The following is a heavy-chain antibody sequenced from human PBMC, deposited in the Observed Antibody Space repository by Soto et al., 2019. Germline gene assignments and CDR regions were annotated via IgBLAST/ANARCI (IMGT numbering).Heavy chain of an antibody. D-gene: IGHD6-19*01. V-gene: IGHV3-53*04. CDR2: IFTGGST. Sequence: GGSLRLSCAASGFTVSSNYMSWVLQAPWKGLEWVSVIFTGGSTYYADSVKGRFTISRHSSMNTVYLQMDSLRAEDTAVYYCARDRQSSGWLDAFDIWGQGTMVTVSS. J-gene: IGHJ3*02. CDR3: ARDRQSSGWLDAFDI. CDR1: GFTVSSNY.